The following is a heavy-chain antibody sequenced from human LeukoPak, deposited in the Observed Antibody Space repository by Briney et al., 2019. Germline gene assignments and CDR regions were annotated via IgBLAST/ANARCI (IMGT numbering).Heavy chain of an antibody. D-gene: IGHD4-23*01. V-gene: IGHV4-39*07. CDR1: GGSISSSSYY. J-gene: IGHJ6*03. CDR3: ARDSGGNSDYYYYYYMDV. CDR2: IYYSGST. Sequence: SETLSLTCTVSGGSISSSSYYWGWIRQPPGKGLEWIGSIYYSGSTYYNPSLKNRVTISVDTSKNQFSLKLSSVTAADTAVYYCARDSGGNSDYYYYYYMDVWGKGTTVTVSS.